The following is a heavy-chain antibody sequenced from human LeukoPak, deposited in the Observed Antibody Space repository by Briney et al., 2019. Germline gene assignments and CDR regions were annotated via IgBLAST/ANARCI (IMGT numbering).Heavy chain of an antibody. J-gene: IGHJ4*02. CDR3: TRTFAVAGIPSPGY. Sequence: GGSLRLSCTVSGFSFGDYAMSWVRQAPGKGLEWVGFIRSKAYGGTTEYAASVKGRFTISRGDSKRIAYLQMNSLKTEDTAVYYCTRTFAVAGIPSPGYWGQGTLVTVSS. V-gene: IGHV3-49*04. D-gene: IGHD6-19*01. CDR2: IRSKAYGGTT. CDR1: GFSFGDYA.